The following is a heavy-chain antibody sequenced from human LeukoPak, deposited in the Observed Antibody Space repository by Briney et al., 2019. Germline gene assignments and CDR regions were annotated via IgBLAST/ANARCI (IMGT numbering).Heavy chain of an antibody. D-gene: IGHD6-25*01. J-gene: IGHJ6*03. V-gene: IGHV3-30*02. Sequence: GGSLRLSCAASGFSFSRTGIHWVRQTPVKGLEWVGFIGYDGNKRYYADSVKGRFTISRENAKNSLYLQMNSLRAGDTAVYYCARDRGRYYMDVWGKGTTVTISS. CDR2: IGYDGNKR. CDR3: ARDRGRYYMDV. CDR1: GFSFSRTG.